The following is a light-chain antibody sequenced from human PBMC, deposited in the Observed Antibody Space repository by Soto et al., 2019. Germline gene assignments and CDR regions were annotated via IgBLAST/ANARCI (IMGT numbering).Light chain of an antibody. Sequence: DIRLTQSPSSLSASVRDRVTITCRASQSISRYLNWYQQKPGKAPKLLIYAASSLQSGVPSRFSGSGYGTDVSLTITSLQPEDFATYFCQQSYSSPFTFGPGTKVDI. CDR2: AAS. J-gene: IGKJ3*01. CDR3: QQSYSSPFT. V-gene: IGKV1-39*01. CDR1: QSISRY.